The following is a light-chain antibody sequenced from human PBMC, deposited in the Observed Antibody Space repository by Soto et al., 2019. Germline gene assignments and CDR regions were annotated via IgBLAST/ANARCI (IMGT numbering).Light chain of an antibody. V-gene: IGKV3-20*01. CDR1: QSVNDNY. CDR2: GAS. J-gene: IGKJ1*01. CDR3: QQYAASPRT. Sequence: EIVLTQSPGTLSLSPRERATLSCRASQSVNDNYLAWYQHKPGQAPRLLIYGASSRAPGIPDRFSGSGSGTDFTLTIGRLEPEDFAIYYCQQYAASPRTFGQGTQVEVK.